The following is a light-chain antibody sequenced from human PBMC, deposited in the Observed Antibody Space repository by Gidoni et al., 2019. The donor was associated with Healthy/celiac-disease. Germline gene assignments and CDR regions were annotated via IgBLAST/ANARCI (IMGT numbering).Light chain of an antibody. J-gene: IGLJ2*01. CDR2: QDS. Sequence: SYDLTQPPSVSVSPGQPASITCSGDKLGDKYACWYQQKPGQYPVLVIYQDSKRPSGIPERFSGSNSGNTATLTISGTQAMDEADYYCQAWDSSTVVFGGGTKLTVL. CDR3: QAWDSSTVV. CDR1: KLGDKY. V-gene: IGLV3-1*01.